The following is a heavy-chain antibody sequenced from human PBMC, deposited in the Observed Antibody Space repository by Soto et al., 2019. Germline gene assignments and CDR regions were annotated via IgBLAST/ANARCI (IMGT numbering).Heavy chain of an antibody. CDR1: GGSISSHTYY. CDR2: IYNSGST. Sequence: SETLSLTCTVSGGSISSHTYYWGWIRQPPGKGLEWIGSIYNSGSTYYNPSLESRATISLDTSKNQFSLELSSVTAADTAVYYCATPGFCSGGACSRDFYYMDVWGKGTTVTVSS. V-gene: IGHV4-39*01. D-gene: IGHD2-15*01. CDR3: ATPGFCSGGACSRDFYYMDV. J-gene: IGHJ6*03.